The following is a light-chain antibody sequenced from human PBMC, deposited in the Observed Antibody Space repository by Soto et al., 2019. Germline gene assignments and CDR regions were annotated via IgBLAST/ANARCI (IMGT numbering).Light chain of an antibody. Sequence: EIVMTQSPATLSVSPGERATLSCRASQSVSSNLAWYQQKPGQAPRLLIYGPSTRAIGIPARFSGSGSGTEFTLTINSLQSEDFAVYYCQHYNNGPRFGQGTKVDVK. V-gene: IGKV3-15*01. CDR1: QSVSSN. CDR3: QHYNNGPR. CDR2: GPS. J-gene: IGKJ1*01.